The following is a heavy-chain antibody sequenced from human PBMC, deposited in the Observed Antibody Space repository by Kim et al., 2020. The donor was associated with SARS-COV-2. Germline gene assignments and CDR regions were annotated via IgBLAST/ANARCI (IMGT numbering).Heavy chain of an antibody. CDR1: GYTFTSYA. CDR3: ARSPDIVATISLDY. D-gene: IGHD5-12*01. CDR2: INAGNGNT. V-gene: IGHV1-3*01. Sequence: ASVKVSCKASGYTFTSYAMHWVRQAPGQRLEWMGWINAGNGNTKYSQKFQGRVTITRDTSASTAYMELSSLRSENTAVYYCARSPDIVATISLDYWGQGTLVTVSS. J-gene: IGHJ4*02.